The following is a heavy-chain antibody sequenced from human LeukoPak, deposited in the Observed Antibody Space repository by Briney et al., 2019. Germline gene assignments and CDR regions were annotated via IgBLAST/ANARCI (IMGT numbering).Heavy chain of an antibody. V-gene: IGHV3-23*01. D-gene: IGHD2-2*01. CDR3: ANHCSRTSCHPPGNYYYYIDV. CDR2: ISSSGANT. Sequence: GGSLRLSCAASKFTFNNYAMSWVRQAPGKGPEWVASISSSGANTYYGDSVKGRFIISRDNSKNSLYLQMDSLRAEDTAVYYCANHCSRTSCHPPGNYYYYIDVWGKGTTVTVSS. J-gene: IGHJ6*03. CDR1: KFTFNNYA.